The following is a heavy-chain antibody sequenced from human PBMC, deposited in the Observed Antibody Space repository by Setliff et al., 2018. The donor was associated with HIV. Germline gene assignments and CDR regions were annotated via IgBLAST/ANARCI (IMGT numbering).Heavy chain of an antibody. J-gene: IGHJ3*02. D-gene: IGHD2-2*01. CDR2: IYYSGST. V-gene: IGHV4-59*01. Sequence: SETLSLTCTVSGVSISSYYWSWIRQPPGKGLEWIGYIYYSGSTNYNPSLKSRVTISVDTSKNAVYLQMNSVRIEDTAVYYCAAQYLRVDDAFDIWGQGTMVTVSS. CDR3: AAQYLRVDDAFDI. CDR1: GVSISSYY.